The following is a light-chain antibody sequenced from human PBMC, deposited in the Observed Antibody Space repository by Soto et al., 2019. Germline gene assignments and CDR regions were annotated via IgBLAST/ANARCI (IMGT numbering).Light chain of an antibody. CDR2: GAS. Sequence: EIVLTQSPGTLSLSPGERATLSCRASQSVSSSYLAWYQQKPGQAPRLLIYGASSRATGIPDRFSGSGSGGDFTLTTISREPEDFAVYYCQQYGSSPRLTFGGGTKVEIK. CDR3: QQYGSSPRLT. V-gene: IGKV3-20*01. J-gene: IGKJ4*01. CDR1: QSVSSSY.